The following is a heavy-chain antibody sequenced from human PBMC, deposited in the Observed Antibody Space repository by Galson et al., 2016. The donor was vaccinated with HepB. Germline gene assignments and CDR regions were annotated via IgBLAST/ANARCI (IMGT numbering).Heavy chain of an antibody. D-gene: IGHD3-16*01. CDR2: IIPILNIP. J-gene: IGHJ5*02. CDR3: AGTLAVRGGPVSGWFDP. V-gene: IGHV1-69*04. CDR1: GGTFSSYA. Sequence: SVKVSCKASGGTFSSYAISWVRQAPGQGFEWMGRIIPILNIPNYAQKFQGRVTITADKSTSTAHMEMSSLRSEDTALYYCAGTLAVRGGPVSGWFDPWGQGTLVTVSS.